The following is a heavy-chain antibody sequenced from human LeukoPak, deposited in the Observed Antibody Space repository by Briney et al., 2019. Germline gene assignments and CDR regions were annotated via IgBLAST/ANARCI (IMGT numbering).Heavy chain of an antibody. Sequence: GGSLRLSCAASGFTFDDYGMSWVRQAPGKGLEWVSGINWNGGSTGYADSVKGRFTISRDNAKNSLYLQMNSLGAEDTALYYCARDWNIVVVPAAMSWFDPWGQGTLVTVSS. J-gene: IGHJ5*02. CDR3: ARDWNIVVVPAAMSWFDP. CDR2: INWNGGST. CDR1: GFTFDDYG. D-gene: IGHD2-2*01. V-gene: IGHV3-20*04.